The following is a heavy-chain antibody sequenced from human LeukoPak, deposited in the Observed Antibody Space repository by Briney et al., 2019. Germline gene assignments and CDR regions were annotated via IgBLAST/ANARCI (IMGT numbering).Heavy chain of an antibody. Sequence: ASVKVSCKASGYTFTSYDINWVRQATGQGLEWMGWINPNSGGTNYAQKFQGRVTMTRDTSISTAYMELSRLRSDDTAVYYCAVVPAAIPDAFDIWGQGTMVTVSS. D-gene: IGHD2-2*01. CDR3: AVVPAAIPDAFDI. CDR1: GYTFTSYD. J-gene: IGHJ3*02. V-gene: IGHV1-2*02. CDR2: INPNSGGT.